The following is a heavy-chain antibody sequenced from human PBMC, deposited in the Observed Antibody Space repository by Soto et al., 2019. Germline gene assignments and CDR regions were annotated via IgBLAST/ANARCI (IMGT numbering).Heavy chain of an antibody. CDR1: GFTFSSYS. D-gene: IGHD3-9*01. V-gene: IGHV3-48*01. Sequence: EVQLVESGGGLVQPGGSLRLSCAASGFTFSSYSMNWVRQAPGKGLEWVSYISSSSSAIYYADSVKGRFTISRDNAKNSLYLLINSLRAEDTAVYYCARDAYDILTGYYKGGLDYWGQGTLVTVSP. CDR2: ISSSSSAI. CDR3: ARDAYDILTGYYKGGLDY. J-gene: IGHJ4*02.